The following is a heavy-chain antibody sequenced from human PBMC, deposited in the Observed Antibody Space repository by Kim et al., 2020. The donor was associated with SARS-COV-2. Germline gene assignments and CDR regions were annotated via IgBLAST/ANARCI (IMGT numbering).Heavy chain of an antibody. Sequence: GGSLRLSCAASGFTFSSYGMHWVRQAPGKGLEWVAVISYDGSNKYYADSVKGRFTISRDNSKNTLYLQMNSLRAEDTAVYYCAKDGYEYYFDYWGQGTLVTVSS. CDR3: AKDGYEYYFDY. V-gene: IGHV3-30*18. CDR1: GFTFSSYG. D-gene: IGHD6-13*01. CDR2: ISYDGSNK. J-gene: IGHJ4*02.